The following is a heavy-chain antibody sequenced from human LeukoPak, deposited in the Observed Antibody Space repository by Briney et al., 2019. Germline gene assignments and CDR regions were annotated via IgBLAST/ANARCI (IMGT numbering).Heavy chain of an antibody. Sequence: SVKVSCKVSGDTFNSYAVAWVRQAPGQGLEWMGLLIPAFGTTHYAQRFQGRVTITSDKSTTTAYMELGSLRSEDTAVYYCAREYYGSGSYYDGYYFDFWGQGTLVTVSS. CDR2: LIPAFGTT. J-gene: IGHJ4*02. D-gene: IGHD3-10*01. V-gene: IGHV1-69*06. CDR1: GDTFNSYA. CDR3: AREYYGSGSYYDGYYFDF.